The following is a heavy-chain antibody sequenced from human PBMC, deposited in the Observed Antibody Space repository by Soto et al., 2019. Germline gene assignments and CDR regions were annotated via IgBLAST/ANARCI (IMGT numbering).Heavy chain of an antibody. CDR2: IRSKGNNYAT. D-gene: IGHD2-15*01. V-gene: IGHV3-73*01. Sequence: EVQLVESGGGLVQPGGSLKLSCAASGFIFSNSAIHWVRQASGKGLEWVGRIRSKGNNYATEYAASVKGRFTISRDDSKNTAYVKMNSLKTEDTAVYYCIGYCSGGSCYSGRFFDYWGQGTLVTVSS. CDR3: IGYCSGGSCYSGRFFDY. J-gene: IGHJ4*02. CDR1: GFIFSNSA.